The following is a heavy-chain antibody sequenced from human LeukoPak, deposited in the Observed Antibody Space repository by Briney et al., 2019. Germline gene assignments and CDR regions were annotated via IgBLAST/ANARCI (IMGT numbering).Heavy chain of an antibody. CDR3: ARVSGGVWNYFDI. D-gene: IGHD5/OR15-5a*01. CDR2: ISSSSSSYI. CDR1: GFTFISYS. Sequence: GGSLRLSCAASGFTFISYSMNWVRQAPGKGLDWASSISSSSSSYIYYADSVKGRFTISRDNAKNSLYLQMSSLRAEDTAAYYCARVSGGVWNYFDIWHQGTLVTVSS. V-gene: IGHV3-21*01. J-gene: IGHJ4*02.